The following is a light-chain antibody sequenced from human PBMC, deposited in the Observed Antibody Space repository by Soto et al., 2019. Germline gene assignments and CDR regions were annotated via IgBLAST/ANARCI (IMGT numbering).Light chain of an antibody. V-gene: IGLV1-47*01. J-gene: IGLJ2*01. CDR1: SSNIGSNY. Sequence: QSVLTQPPSASGTPGQRVTISCSGNSSNIGSNYVYWYQHFPGTAPKLLIYRSDLRPSGLPDRFSGSKSGTSASLAISGLRSEDEADYDCAAWDDTLSGRVVFGGGTKLTVL. CDR2: RSD. CDR3: AAWDDTLSGRVV.